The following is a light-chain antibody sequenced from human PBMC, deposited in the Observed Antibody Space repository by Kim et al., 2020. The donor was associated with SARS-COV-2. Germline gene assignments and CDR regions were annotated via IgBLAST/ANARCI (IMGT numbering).Light chain of an antibody. CDR3: VRALQSPLA. CDR2: LCS. V-gene: IGKV2-28*01. Sequence: DIVMTQSPLSLPVTPGGPASISCRSSQSLLHINGYNYLDWYLQKPGQSPQLLIYLCSNRVSGVPDRVSGSGSGTDFTLKISRVGGEDVGVYYGVRALQSPLAFGGGTKVEIK. J-gene: IGKJ4*01. CDR1: QSLLHINGYNY.